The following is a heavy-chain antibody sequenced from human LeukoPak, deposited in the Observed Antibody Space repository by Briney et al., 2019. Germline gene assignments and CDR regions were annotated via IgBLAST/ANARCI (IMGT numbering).Heavy chain of an antibody. V-gene: IGHV4-31*03. CDR3: AREKASGVAGSVFDY. J-gene: IGHJ4*02. Sequence: SETLSLTCTVSGASISSGGYYWSWIRQHPGKGLEWIGYIYYSGSTYYNLSLKSRVTISVDTSKNQFSLKLSSVTAADTAVYYCAREKASGVAGSVFDYWGQGTLVTVSS. CDR2: IYYSGST. CDR1: GASISSGGYY. D-gene: IGHD6-19*01.